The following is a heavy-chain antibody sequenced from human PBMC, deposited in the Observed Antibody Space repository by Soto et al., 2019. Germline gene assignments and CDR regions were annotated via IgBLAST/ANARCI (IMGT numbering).Heavy chain of an antibody. CDR2: IYYSGST. CDR1: GGSISSGGYY. D-gene: IGHD6-13*01. CDR3: ARERVAAAGMARFDP. J-gene: IGHJ5*02. Sequence: QVQLQESGPGLVKPSQTLSLTCTVSGGSISSGGYYWSWIRQHPGKGQEWIGYIYYSGSTYYNPSLKSRVTISVDTSKNQFSLKLSSVTAADTAVYYCARERVAAAGMARFDPWGQGTLVTVSS. V-gene: IGHV4-31*03.